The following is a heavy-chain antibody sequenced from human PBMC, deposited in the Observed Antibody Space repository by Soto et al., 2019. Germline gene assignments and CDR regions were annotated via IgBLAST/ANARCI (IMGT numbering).Heavy chain of an antibody. D-gene: IGHD5-12*01. CDR2: IKQDGSEK. J-gene: IGHJ6*03. CDR3: ARVVATKGKYYYYYYYMDV. V-gene: IGHV3-7*04. CDR1: GFTFSSYW. Sequence: GGSLRLSCAASGFTFSSYWMSWVRQAPGKGLEWVANIKQDGSEKYYVDSVKGRFTISRDNAKNSLYLQMNSLRAEDTAVYYCARVVATKGKYYYYYYYMDVWGKGTTVTVSS.